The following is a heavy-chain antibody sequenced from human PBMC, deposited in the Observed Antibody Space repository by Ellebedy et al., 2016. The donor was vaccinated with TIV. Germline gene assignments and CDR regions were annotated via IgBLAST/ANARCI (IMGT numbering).Heavy chain of an antibody. D-gene: IGHD4-17*01. CDR3: SREGKHDYDDAFDI. Sequence: GESLKISCAASGFTFTSYNMNWVRQAPGKGLGWVSYITDNGKYIFYGDSVKGRFTISRDNVKNSLYLQMSSLRVEDTAVYYCSREGKHDYDDAFDIWGQGTMVTVSS. V-gene: IGHV3-21*01. J-gene: IGHJ3*02. CDR2: ITDNGKYI. CDR1: GFTFTSYN.